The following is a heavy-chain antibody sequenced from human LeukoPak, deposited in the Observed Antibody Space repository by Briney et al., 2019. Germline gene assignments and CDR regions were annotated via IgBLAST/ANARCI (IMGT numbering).Heavy chain of an antibody. CDR3: ARGRGDRRLSWFDP. CDR1: GGSFSGYY. CDR2: INHSGST. D-gene: IGHD2-21*02. Sequence: PSESLSLSXAVYGGSFSGYYWSWIRQPPGTGLEWIGEINHSGSTNYNPSFKSRVTISVDTSKNQLSLKLSSVTAADTAVYYCARGRGDRRLSWFDPWGQGTLVTVSS. V-gene: IGHV4-34*01. J-gene: IGHJ5*02.